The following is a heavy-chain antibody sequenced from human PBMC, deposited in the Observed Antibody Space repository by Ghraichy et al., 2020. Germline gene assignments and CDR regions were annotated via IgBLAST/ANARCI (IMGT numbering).Heavy chain of an antibody. V-gene: IGHV4-4*02. J-gene: IGHJ4*02. D-gene: IGHD3-16*01. Sequence: SETLSLTCAVSGGSISGGTWWSWIRQPPGQGLEWIGEIRDSGKTSYNPSLKSRVTISVDKSKKQFSLSLTSVNAADTAVYYCGKAGDHRAASLWGQGTLVTVSS. CDR1: GGSISGGTW. CDR2: IRDSGKT. CDR3: GKAGDHRAASL.